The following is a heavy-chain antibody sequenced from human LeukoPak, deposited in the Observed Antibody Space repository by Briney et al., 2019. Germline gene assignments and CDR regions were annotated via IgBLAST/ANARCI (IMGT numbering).Heavy chain of an antibody. Sequence: GGSLRLSCAASGFTVSSSYMSWVRQAPGKGLEWVSVFYSGGSTYYADSVKGRFTISGDVSRNTLYFQMNSLRVEDTAVYYCARCEGLARYCRGGSCYPHFDYWGQGTLVTVSS. CDR3: ARCEGLARYCRGGSCYPHFDY. J-gene: IGHJ4*02. CDR1: GFTVSSSY. CDR2: FYSGGST. D-gene: IGHD2-15*01. V-gene: IGHV3-66*01.